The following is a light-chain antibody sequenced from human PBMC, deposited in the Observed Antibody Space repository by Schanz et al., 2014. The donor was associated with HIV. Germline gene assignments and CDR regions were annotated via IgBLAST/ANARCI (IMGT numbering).Light chain of an antibody. CDR1: SSDIGGYKC. CDR2: DVV. V-gene: IGLV2-14*03. J-gene: IGLJ1*01. CDR3: CSYTTTSTYV. Sequence: QSALAQPASVSGSPGQSISISCTGSSSDIGGYKCVSWYQQHPDTAPKLVIYDVVKRPSGVSNRFSGSKSGNTASLTISGLQAEDEADYYCCSYTTTSTYVFGAGTKLTVL.